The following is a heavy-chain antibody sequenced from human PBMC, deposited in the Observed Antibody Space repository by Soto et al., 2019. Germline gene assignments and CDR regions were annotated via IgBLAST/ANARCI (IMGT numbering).Heavy chain of an antibody. V-gene: IGHV4-31*03. CDR2: IYYSGST. D-gene: IGHD5-18*01. CDR1: GGSISSGGYY. J-gene: IGHJ4*02. CDR3: SRTAGGYGYGCFHY. Sequence: QVQLQESGPGLVKPSQTLSLTCTVSGGSISSGGYYWSWIRQHPGKGLEWIGYIYYSGSTYYNPYPTSRVTITVDTYKNRIPLQLSSVPAADTAVYYFSRTAGGYGYGCFHYWGQGTLVIVSS.